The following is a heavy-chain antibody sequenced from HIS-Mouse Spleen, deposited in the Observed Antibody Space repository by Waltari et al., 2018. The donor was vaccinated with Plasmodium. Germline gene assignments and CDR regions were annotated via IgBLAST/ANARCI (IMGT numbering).Heavy chain of an antibody. J-gene: IGHJ2*01. Sequence: QVQLVQSGAEVKKPGSSVKVSCKASGGTFSSYAFSWVRQAPGQGLEWMGRIIPILGIANYAQKFQGRVTITAEKSTSTADRELSSLRSEDTAVYYCARVGIAAAGWYFDLWGRGTLVTVAS. CDR3: ARVGIAAAGWYFDL. D-gene: IGHD6-13*01. CDR2: IIPILGIA. V-gene: IGHV1-69*04. CDR1: GGTFSSYA.